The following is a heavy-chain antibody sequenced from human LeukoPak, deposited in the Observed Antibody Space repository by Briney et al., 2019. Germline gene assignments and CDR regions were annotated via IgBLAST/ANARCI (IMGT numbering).Heavy chain of an antibody. J-gene: IGHJ3*02. CDR3: ARADVMDAFDI. D-gene: IGHD2-8*01. CDR1: GGSFSVYY. V-gene: IGHV4-34*01. Sequence: TSETLSLTCAVYGGSFSVYYWSWIRQPPGKGLEWIGEINHSGSTNYNPSLKSRVTISVDTSKNQFSLKLSSVTAADTAVYYCARADVMDAFDIWGQGTMVTVSS. CDR2: INHSGST.